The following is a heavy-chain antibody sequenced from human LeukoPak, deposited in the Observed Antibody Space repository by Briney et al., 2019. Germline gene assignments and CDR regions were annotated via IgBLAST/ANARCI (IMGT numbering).Heavy chain of an antibody. CDR1: GYTFTSYY. Sequence: GSVKVSCKASGYTFTSYYMHWVRQAPGQGLEWMGIINPSGGSSSYAQKFQGRVTMTRDMSTSTVYMELSSLRSEDTAVYYCAEGSLTLDAFDIWGQGTMVTVSS. CDR2: INPSGGSS. CDR3: AEGSLTLDAFDI. V-gene: IGHV1-46*01. J-gene: IGHJ3*02.